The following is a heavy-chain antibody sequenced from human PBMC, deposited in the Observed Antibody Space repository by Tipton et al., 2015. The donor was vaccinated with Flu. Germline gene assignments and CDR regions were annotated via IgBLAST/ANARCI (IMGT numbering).Heavy chain of an antibody. CDR1: GGSFGSGTSY. V-gene: IGHV4-61*02. J-gene: IGHJ5*02. Sequence: TLSLTCSVFGGSFGSGTSYWSWIRQPAGKGLEWLGRISTSGNTNYNPSLQSRVAMSVDKSKNQFSLKLTSATAADTAVYYCARRDYSNYVSEPKNWFHPWGQGTLVTVSS. CDR2: ISTSGNT. CDR3: ARRDYSNYVSEPKNWFHP. D-gene: IGHD4-11*01.